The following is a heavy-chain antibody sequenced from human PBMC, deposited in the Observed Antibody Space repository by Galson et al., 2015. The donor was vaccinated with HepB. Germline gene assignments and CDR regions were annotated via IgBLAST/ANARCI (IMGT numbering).Heavy chain of an antibody. CDR3: VKERELSSGWPFDY. J-gene: IGHJ4*02. CDR1: GFTFSSYA. CDR2: ISGSGGNT. V-gene: IGHV3-23*01. D-gene: IGHD6-19*01. Sequence: SLRLSCAASGFTFSSYAMSWVRQVLGKGLEWVSAISGSGGNTYYVDSVKGRFTISRDNSKNTLYLQMNSLRAEDTAVYYCVKERELSSGWPFDYWGQGTLVTVSS.